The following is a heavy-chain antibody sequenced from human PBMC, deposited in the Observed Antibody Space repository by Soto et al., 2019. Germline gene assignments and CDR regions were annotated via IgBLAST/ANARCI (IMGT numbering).Heavy chain of an antibody. D-gene: IGHD2-15*01. CDR3: ARLGCSGGSCHVYYYYGMDV. CDR2: IDPSDSYT. Sequence: PGESLKISCKGSGYSFTSYWISWVRQMPGKGLEWMGRIDPSDSYTNYSPSFQGHVTISADKSISTAYLQWSSLKAPDTAMYYCARLGCSGGSCHVYYYYGMDVWGQGTTVTVSS. J-gene: IGHJ6*02. CDR1: GYSFTSYW. V-gene: IGHV5-10-1*01.